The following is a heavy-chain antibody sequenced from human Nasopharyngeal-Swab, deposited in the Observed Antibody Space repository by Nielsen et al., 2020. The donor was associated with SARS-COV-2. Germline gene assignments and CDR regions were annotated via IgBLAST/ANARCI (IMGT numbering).Heavy chain of an antibody. CDR2: IYPGDSDT. V-gene: IGHV5-51*01. D-gene: IGHD2-2*01. J-gene: IGHJ3*02. CDR1: GSTFISHW. Sequence: GESLKISYQGSGSTFISHWIGWVRQMPGKGLEWMGIIYPGDSDTRYSPYFRGQVTISADRSTSTAYLQWSSLRASDTAMYYCARQTSSSTGDPFNIWGQGTMVTVSS. CDR3: ARQTSSSTGDPFNI.